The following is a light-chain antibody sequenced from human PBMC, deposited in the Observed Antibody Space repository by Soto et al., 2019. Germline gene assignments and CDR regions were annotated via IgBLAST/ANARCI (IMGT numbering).Light chain of an antibody. CDR2: GAS. CDR3: QQYSNWPPYT. J-gene: IGKJ2*01. V-gene: IGKV3-15*01. Sequence: ELVMTQSPATLSVSPGERATLSCRASQSVSSNLAWYQQKPGQAPRLLIYGASTRSTGIPARFSGSGSGTEFTLTISSLQSEDFAIYYCQQYSNWPPYTFGQGNKLESK. CDR1: QSVSSN.